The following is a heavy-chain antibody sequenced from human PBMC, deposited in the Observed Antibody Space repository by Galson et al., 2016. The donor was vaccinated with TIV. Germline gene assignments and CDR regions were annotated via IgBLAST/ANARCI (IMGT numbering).Heavy chain of an antibody. V-gene: IGHV3-30*02. D-gene: IGHD2-2*01. CDR1: GFTFINYG. CDR2: IRSDESDK. J-gene: IGHJ6*03. CDR3: AKSLYCSSPSCPYYYYYYMDV. Sequence: SLRLSCAASGFTFINYGIHWVRQAPGKGLEWVALIRSDESDKYYADSVKGRFTISRDNSKNTLFLQMNSLRAEDNASYYCAKSLYCSSPSCPYYYYYYMDVWGKGTTVTVSS.